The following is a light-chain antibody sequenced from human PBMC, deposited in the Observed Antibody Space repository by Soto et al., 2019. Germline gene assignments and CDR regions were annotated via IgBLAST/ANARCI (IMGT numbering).Light chain of an antibody. CDR2: GAS. CDR3: QQYGRSPLT. V-gene: IGKV3-15*01. Sequence: EIVITQSPATLSVSPGERATLSCRASQNIISNLAWYQQKSGQAPRLLIYGASTRATGIPARFSGSGSGTEFTLTISSLQSEDFAVYYCQQYGRSPLTFGQGTKVDIK. CDR1: QNIISN. J-gene: IGKJ1*01.